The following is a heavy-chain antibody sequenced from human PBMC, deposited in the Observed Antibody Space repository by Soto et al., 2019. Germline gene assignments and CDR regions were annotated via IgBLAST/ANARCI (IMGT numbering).Heavy chain of an antibody. Sequence: SVKVSCKASGFTFTSSAVQWVRQARGQRLEWIGWIVVGRGNTNYAQKFQERVTITRDMSTSSAYMELSSLRSEDTAVYYCARARTVVGVTFDYWGQGTLVTVSS. V-gene: IGHV1-58*01. J-gene: IGHJ4*02. CDR3: ARARTVVGVTFDY. D-gene: IGHD2-21*02. CDR1: GFTFTSSA. CDR2: IVVGRGNT.